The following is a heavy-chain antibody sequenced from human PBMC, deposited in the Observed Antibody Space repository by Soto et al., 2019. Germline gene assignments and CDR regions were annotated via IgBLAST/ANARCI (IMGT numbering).Heavy chain of an antibody. CDR3: AREGYCSGGSCSRSWFDP. CDR1: GGSFSGYY. J-gene: IGHJ5*02. V-gene: IGHV4-34*01. CDR2: INHSGST. D-gene: IGHD2-15*01. Sequence: SETLSLTCAVYGGSFSGYYWSWIRQPPGKGLEWIGEINHSGSTNYNPSLKSRVTISVDTSKNQFSLKLSSVTAADTAVYYCAREGYCSGGSCSRSWFDPWGQGTLVTVSS.